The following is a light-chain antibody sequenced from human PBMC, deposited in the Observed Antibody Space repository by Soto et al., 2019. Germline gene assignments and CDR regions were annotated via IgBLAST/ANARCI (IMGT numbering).Light chain of an antibody. CDR3: QQYAGSPET. J-gene: IGKJ1*01. V-gene: IGKV3-20*01. Sequence: IVLTQSPGTLSLSPGEKATLSCRASQNFGSSSIAWYQQRPGQAPRLLIYGGSTRATGCPDRFSGSGSGTDFTLTINRLEPEDFAVYHCQQYAGSPETFGQGTKVEV. CDR1: QNFGSSS. CDR2: GGS.